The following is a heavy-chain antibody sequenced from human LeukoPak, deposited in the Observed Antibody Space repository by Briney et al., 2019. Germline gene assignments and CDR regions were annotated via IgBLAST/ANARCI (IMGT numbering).Heavy chain of an antibody. D-gene: IGHD6-19*01. CDR1: GFTFSSYI. CDR3: ARVGSGWYDFDY. J-gene: IGHJ4*02. V-gene: IGHV3-NL1*01. Sequence: GGSLRLSCAASGFTFSSYIMNWVRQAPGKGLEWVSVIYSGSSSTYYTDSVKGRFTISRHNSKNTLYLQMNSLRAEDTAVYYCARVGSGWYDFDYWGQGTLVTVSS. CDR2: IYSGSSST.